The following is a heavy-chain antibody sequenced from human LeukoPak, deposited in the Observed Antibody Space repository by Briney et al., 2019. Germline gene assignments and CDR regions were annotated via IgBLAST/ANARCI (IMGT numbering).Heavy chain of an antibody. CDR2: IYYSGST. J-gene: IGHJ4*02. CDR1: GGSISSSSYY. Sequence: SETLSLTCTVSGGSISSSSYYWGWIRQPPGKGLEWIGSIYYSGSTYYNPSLKSRVTISVDTSKNQFSLKLSSVTAADTAVYYCARLYRMVRGVVMSPSVFDSWGQGTLVTVSS. CDR3: ARLYRMVRGVVMSPSVFDS. V-gene: IGHV4-39*01. D-gene: IGHD3-10*01.